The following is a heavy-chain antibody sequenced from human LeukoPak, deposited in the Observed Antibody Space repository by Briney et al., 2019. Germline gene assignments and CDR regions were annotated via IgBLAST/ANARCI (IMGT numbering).Heavy chain of an antibody. CDR2: INPNSGGT. Sequence: ASVKVSCEASGYTLTGSYMHRVRQAPGQGLEWMGWINPNSGGTNYAQKCQGRVTMNRDKSISTAYMELSRLRSDDTAVYYCAREDSYGYYFDYWGQGTLVTVSS. CDR1: GYTLTGSY. D-gene: IGHD5-18*01. J-gene: IGHJ4*02. V-gene: IGHV1-2*02. CDR3: AREDSYGYYFDY.